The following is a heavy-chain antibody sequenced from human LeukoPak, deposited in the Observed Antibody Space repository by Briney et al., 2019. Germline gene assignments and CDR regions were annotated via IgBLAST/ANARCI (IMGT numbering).Heavy chain of an antibody. CDR3: AKLDYYGNY. CDR1: GFSFSSYG. V-gene: IGHV3-30*02. J-gene: IGHJ4*02. D-gene: IGHD3-10*01. CDR2: IRSDGSNK. Sequence: GGSLRLSCAGSGFSFSSYGMHWVRQAPGKGLEWMAFIRSDGSNKYYADSVKGRFTISRDNSKNTLYLQMNSLRAEDTAVYYCAKLDYYGNYWGQGTLVTVSS.